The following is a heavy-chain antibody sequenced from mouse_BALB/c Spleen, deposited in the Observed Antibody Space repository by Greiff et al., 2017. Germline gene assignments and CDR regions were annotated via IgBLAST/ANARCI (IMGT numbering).Heavy chain of an antibody. CDR3: AREGYYGSSFDY. Sequence: EVKLMESGPGLVKPSQSLSLTCTVTGDSITSDYAWNWIRQFPGNKLEWMGYISYDGSNNYNPSLKNRISITRDTSKNQFFLKLNSVTTEDTATYYCAREGYYGSSFDYWGQGTTLTVSS. J-gene: IGHJ2*01. CDR2: ISYDGSN. D-gene: IGHD1-1*01. CDR1: GDSITSDYA. V-gene: IGHV3-6*02.